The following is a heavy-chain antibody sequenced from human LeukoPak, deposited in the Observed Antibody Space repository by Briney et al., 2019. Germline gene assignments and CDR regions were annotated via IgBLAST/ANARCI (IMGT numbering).Heavy chain of an antibody. V-gene: IGHV4-39*01. CDR3: ARQRGLAGS. CDR2: IYYSGST. D-gene: IGHD6-13*01. Sequence: PSETLSLTCTVSGGSISSSSYYWGWIRQPPGKGLEWIGSIYYSGSTYYNPSLKSRVTISVDTSKNQFSLKLSSVTAADTAVYYCARQRGLAGSWGQGTLVTVSS. J-gene: IGHJ4*02. CDR1: GGSISSSSYY.